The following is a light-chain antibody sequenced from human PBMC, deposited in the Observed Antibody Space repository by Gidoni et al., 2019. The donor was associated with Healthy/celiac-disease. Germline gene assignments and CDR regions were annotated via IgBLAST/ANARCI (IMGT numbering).Light chain of an antibody. V-gene: IGLV1-40*01. Sequence: QSVLTQPPSVSGAPGQRVTISCTGSSSNIVAGYDVHGYQQLPGTAPKLLIYGNSNRPSGVPDRFSGSKSGTSASLAITGLQAEDEADYYGQSYDSSLSGWVFGGGTKLTVL. CDR2: GNS. J-gene: IGLJ3*02. CDR3: QSYDSSLSGWV. CDR1: SSNIVAGYD.